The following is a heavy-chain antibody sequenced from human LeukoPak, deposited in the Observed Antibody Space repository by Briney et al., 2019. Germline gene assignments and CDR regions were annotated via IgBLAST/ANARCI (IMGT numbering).Heavy chain of an antibody. J-gene: IGHJ4*02. Sequence: SETLSLTCTVSGDSITSGIHYWSWFRQPARKGLEWIGRIYTSGSTNYNPSLESRVTISVDTSKNQFSLNLTSVTAADTAVYYCARAMSIAARLQTIFDYWGQGTLVTVSS. CDR1: GDSITSGIHY. V-gene: IGHV4-61*02. D-gene: IGHD6-6*01. CDR2: IYTSGST. CDR3: ARAMSIAARLQTIFDY.